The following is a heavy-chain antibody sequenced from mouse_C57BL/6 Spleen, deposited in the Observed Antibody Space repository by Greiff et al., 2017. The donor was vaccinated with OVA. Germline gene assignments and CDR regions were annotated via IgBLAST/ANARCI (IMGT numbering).Heavy chain of an antibody. Sequence: LQESGAELVRPGASVTLSCKASGYTFTDYEMHWVKQTPVHGLEWIGAIDPETGGPAYNQKFKGKAILTADKSSSTAYMELRSLTSEDSAVYYCTRLDYWGQGTTLTVSS. CDR3: TRLDY. V-gene: IGHV1-15*01. J-gene: IGHJ2*01. CDR2: IDPETGGP. CDR1: GYTFTDYE.